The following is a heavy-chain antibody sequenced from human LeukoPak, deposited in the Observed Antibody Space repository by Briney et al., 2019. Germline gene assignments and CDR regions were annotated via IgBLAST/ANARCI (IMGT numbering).Heavy chain of an antibody. D-gene: IGHD3-22*01. V-gene: IGHV1-18*01. J-gene: IGHJ1*01. Sequence: ASVKVSCKASGYTFTSYGMSWVRQAPGQGLEWMGWISAYNGNTTYAQKLQGRVTMTTDTSTSTAYMELRSLRSDDTAVYYCARDCVRDYYDSSGYEFQHWGQGTLVTVSS. CDR1: GYTFTSYG. CDR2: ISAYNGNT. CDR3: ARDCVRDYYDSSGYEFQH.